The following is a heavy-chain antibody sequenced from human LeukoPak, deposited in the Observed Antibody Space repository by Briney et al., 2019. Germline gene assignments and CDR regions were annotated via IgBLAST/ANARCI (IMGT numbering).Heavy chain of an antibody. D-gene: IGHD2-2*01. Sequence: GGSLRLSCAASGFTISSYDMSWVRQAPGKGLEWVSSISSSSSYISFAASVKGRFTISRDNAKNSLYLQMNSLRAEDTAVYYCARAQLDGGFDYWGQGTLVTVSS. J-gene: IGHJ4*02. CDR1: GFTISSYD. V-gene: IGHV3-21*01. CDR2: ISSSSSYI. CDR3: ARAQLDGGFDY.